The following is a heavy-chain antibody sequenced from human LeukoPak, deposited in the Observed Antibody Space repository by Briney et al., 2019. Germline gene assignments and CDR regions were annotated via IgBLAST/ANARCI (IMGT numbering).Heavy chain of an antibody. CDR3: AKERSSGWYVNSLDY. CDR2: ISGGGEST. V-gene: IGHV3-23*01. D-gene: IGHD2-15*01. Sequence: GGSLRLSCAASGFIFSTYAMSWVRQAPGKGLEWVSGISGGGESTYYADSVKGRLTISRDNSKKTLYLQMNSLRADDTAVYYCAKERSSGWYVNSLDYWGQGTLVTVSS. CDR1: GFIFSTYA. J-gene: IGHJ4*02.